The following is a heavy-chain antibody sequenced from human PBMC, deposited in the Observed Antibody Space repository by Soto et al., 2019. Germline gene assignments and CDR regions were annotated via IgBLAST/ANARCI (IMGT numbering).Heavy chain of an antibody. Sequence: SWWSLRLSCTASVFTFNTHWMHWFRQAPGKGLVWVSRIYFDGITTNYADSVKGRLTVSRDNAKNTVYLHVNTLRDEDTAVYYCARGGAMGVDYWGQGTLVTVSS. D-gene: IGHD1-26*01. J-gene: IGHJ4*02. CDR2: IYFDGITT. V-gene: IGHV3-74*01. CDR1: VFTFNTHW. CDR3: ARGGAMGVDY.